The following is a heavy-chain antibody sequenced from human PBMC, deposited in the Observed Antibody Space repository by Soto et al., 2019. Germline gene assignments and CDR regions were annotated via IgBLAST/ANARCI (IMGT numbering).Heavy chain of an antibody. CDR2: INHSGST. V-gene: IGHV4-34*01. J-gene: IGHJ4*02. CDR1: GGSFSGYY. D-gene: IGHD3-16*01. Sequence: PSETLSLTCAVYGGSFSGYYWCWIRQPPGKGLEWIGEINHSGSTNYNPSLKSRVTISVDTSKNQFSLKLSSVTAADTAVYYCARGRPLFTTLRGRYYVDYSGQGSLVTVSS. CDR3: ARGRPLFTTLRGRYYVDY.